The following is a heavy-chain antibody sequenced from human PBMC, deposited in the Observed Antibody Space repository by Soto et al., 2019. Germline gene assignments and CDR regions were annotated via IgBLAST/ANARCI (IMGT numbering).Heavy chain of an antibody. D-gene: IGHD3-10*01. V-gene: IGHV4-39*01. J-gene: IGHJ4*02. CDR2: IYYSGST. CDR1: GGSISSSSYY. Sequence: QLQLQESGPGLVKPSETLSLTCTVSGGSISSSSYYWGWIRQPPGKGLEWIGSIYYSGSTYYNPSLKSRVTISVDTSKNQFSLKLSSVTAADTAVYYCARHAWFGDSGDWGQGTLVTVSS. CDR3: ARHAWFGDSGD.